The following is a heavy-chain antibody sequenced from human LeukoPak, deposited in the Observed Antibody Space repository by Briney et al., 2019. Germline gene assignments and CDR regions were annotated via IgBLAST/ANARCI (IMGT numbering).Heavy chain of an antibody. CDR2: ISYDGSNK. J-gene: IGHJ4*02. CDR1: GFTFSSYG. V-gene: IGHV3-30*18. Sequence: PGGSLRLSCAASGFTFSSYGMHWVRQAPGKGLEWVAVISYDGSNKYYADSVKGRFTISRDNSKNTLYLQMNSLRAADTAVYYCAKDGGNTAMVTVLDYWGQGTLVTVSS. CDR3: AKDGGNTAMVTVLDY. D-gene: IGHD5-18*01.